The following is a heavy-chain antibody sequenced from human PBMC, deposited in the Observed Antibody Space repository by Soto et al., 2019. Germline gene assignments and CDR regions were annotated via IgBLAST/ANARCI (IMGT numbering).Heavy chain of an antibody. CDR3: ARASITPDSSSWSSNWFDP. CDR1: GGSFSSYS. CDR2: VYFGGTT. V-gene: IGHV4-59*12. Sequence: PSETLSLTCTVSGGSFSSYSWNWIRQPPGKGLEWIGYVYFGGTTNYNPSLKSRVTISVDTSKNQFSLKLTSVTAADTAVYYCARASITPDSSSWSSNWFDPWGQGTLVTVSS. J-gene: IGHJ5*02. D-gene: IGHD6-13*01.